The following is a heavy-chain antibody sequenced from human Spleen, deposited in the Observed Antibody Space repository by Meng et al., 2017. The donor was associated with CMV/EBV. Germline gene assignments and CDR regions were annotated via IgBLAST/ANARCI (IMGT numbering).Heavy chain of an antibody. CDR2: ISSDGSST. CDR3: AKGYMSGSSHYYYYYGMDV. J-gene: IGHJ6*02. V-gene: IGHV3-74*03. D-gene: IGHD6-19*01. CDR1: GFTLRSYW. Sequence: GGSLRLSCAASGFTLRSYWMHWVRQVPGKGLEWVSRISSDGSSTTYADAVKGRFTISRDNSKNTLYLQMNSLRAEDTAVYYCAKGYMSGSSHYYYYYGMDVWGQGTTVTVSS.